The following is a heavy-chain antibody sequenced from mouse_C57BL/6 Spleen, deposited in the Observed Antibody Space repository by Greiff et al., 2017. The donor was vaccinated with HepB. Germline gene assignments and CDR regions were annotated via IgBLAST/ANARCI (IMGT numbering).Heavy chain of an antibody. D-gene: IGHD1-1*01. J-gene: IGHJ2*01. CDR2: IHPNSGST. V-gene: IGHV1-64*01. CDR1: GYTFTSYW. Sequence: QVQLQQPGAELVKPGASVKLSCKASGYTFTSYWMHWVKQRPGQGLEWIGMIHPNSGSTNYNEKFKSKATLTVDKSSSTAYMQLSSLTSEDSAVYYCARDYGSSEADFDYWGQGTTLTVSS. CDR3: ARDYGSSEADFDY.